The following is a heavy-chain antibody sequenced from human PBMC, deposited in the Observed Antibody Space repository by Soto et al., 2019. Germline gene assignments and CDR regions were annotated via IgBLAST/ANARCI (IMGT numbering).Heavy chain of an antibody. V-gene: IGHV4-4*07. Sequence: TLSLTCTVSGGSISSYYWSWIRQPAGKGLEWIGRIYTSGSTNYNPSLKSRVTMSVDTSKNQFSLKLSSVTAADTAVYYCARVRALLFGELKGRDWFDPWGQGTLVTVS. J-gene: IGHJ5*02. CDR2: IYTSGST. CDR3: ARVRALLFGELKGRDWFDP. D-gene: IGHD3-10*02. CDR1: GGSISSYY.